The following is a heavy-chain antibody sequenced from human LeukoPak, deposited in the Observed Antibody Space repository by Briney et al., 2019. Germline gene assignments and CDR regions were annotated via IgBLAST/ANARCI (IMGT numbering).Heavy chain of an antibody. D-gene: IGHD2/OR15-2a*01. J-gene: IGHJ3*01. CDR2: VKSYPEGMAT. CDR1: EFTFSSYS. CDR3: TTDDYYSNTPFDLDSFDF. Sequence: GGSLRLSCAASEFTFSSYSMNWVRQAPGKGLEWVGRVKSYPEGMATDYAAPVKGRFTISRDDPKNTLFLQMNSLKTEDTAVYYCTTDDYYSNTPFDLDSFDFWGQGTMVTVSS. V-gene: IGHV3-15*01.